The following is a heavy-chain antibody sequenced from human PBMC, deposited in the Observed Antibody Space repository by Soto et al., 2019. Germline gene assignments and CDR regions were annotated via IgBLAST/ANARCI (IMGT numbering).Heavy chain of an antibody. V-gene: IGHV4-39*01. CDR1: GGSISSSSYF. D-gene: IGHD2-2*01. CDR3: ARLSRYCSSTNCLNFDY. Sequence: QLQLQESGPGLVKPSETLSLTCTVSGGSISSSSYFWGWIRQPPGKGLEWIGSIYYSGSTYNNPSLKSRVTISVDTLKNQFSLKLSSVTAADTAVYYCARLSRYCSSTNCLNFDYWGQGTLVTVSS. CDR2: IYYSGST. J-gene: IGHJ4*02.